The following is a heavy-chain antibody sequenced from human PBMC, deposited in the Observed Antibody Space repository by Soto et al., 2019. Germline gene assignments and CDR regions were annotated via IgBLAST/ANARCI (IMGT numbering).Heavy chain of an antibody. J-gene: IGHJ4*02. CDR1: GGSFSGYY. V-gene: IGHV4-34*01. CDR2: INHSGST. CDR3: ALTWIQLYYFDY. Sequence: PSETLSLTWAVYGGSFSGYYWSWIRQPPGKGLEWIGEINHSGSTNYNPSLKSRVTISVDTSKNQFSLKLSSVTAAETAVYYCALTWIQLYYFDYWGQGTLVTVSS. D-gene: IGHD5-18*01.